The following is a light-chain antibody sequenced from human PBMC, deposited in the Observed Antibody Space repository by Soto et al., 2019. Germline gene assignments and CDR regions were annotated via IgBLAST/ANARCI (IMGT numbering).Light chain of an antibody. CDR3: SSYTSSSTLV. Sequence: QSVITPPASVSGSPGQSIPVSCTVTSSDVGGYNYVSWYQQHPGKAPKLMIYEVSNRPSGVSNRFSGSKSGNTASLTISGLQAEDEADYYCSSYTSSSTLVFGTGTKVTVL. J-gene: IGLJ1*01. V-gene: IGLV2-14*01. CDR2: EVS. CDR1: SSDVGGYNY.